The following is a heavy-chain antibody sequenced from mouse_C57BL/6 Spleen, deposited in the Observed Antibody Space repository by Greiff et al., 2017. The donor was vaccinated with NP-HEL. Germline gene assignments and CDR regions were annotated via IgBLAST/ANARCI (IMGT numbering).Heavy chain of an antibody. CDR3: ARFYYSNSYYDMDY. D-gene: IGHD2-5*01. CDR2: IYPGSGST. CDR1: GYTFTSYW. Sequence: QVQLQQPGAELVKPGASVKMSCKASGYTFTSYWITWVKQRPGQGLEWIGDIYPGSGSTNYNEKFKSKATLTVDTSSSTAYMQLSSLTSEDSAVYYCARFYYSNSYYDMDYWGQGTSVTVSS. V-gene: IGHV1-55*01. J-gene: IGHJ4*01.